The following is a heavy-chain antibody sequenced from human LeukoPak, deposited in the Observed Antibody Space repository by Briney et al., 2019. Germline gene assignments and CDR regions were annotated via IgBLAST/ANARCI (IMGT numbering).Heavy chain of an antibody. D-gene: IGHD2-2*01. CDR1: GYTFTGYY. J-gene: IGHJ4*02. V-gene: IGHV1-2*02. Sequence: ASVKVSCKASGYTFTGYYMHWVRQAPGQGLEWMGWINPNSGGTNYAQKFQGRVTMTRDTSISTAYMELSRLRSDDTAVYYCARGYCSSTSCYLSLDYWDQGTLVTVSS. CDR3: ARGYCSSTSCYLSLDY. CDR2: INPNSGGT.